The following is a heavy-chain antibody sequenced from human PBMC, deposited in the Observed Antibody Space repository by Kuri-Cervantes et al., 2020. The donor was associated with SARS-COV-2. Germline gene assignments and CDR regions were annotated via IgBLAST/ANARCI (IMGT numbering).Heavy chain of an antibody. CDR2: ISAYNGNT. J-gene: IGHJ3*02. CDR3: ARGRDYDFWSGYPPVLYAFDI. CDR1: GYTLTSYG. D-gene: IGHD3-3*01. Sequence: ASVKVSCKASGYTLTSYGISWVRQAPGQGLEWMGWISAYNGNTNYAQKLQGRVTMTTDTSTSTAYMELRSLRSDDTAVYYWARGRDYDFWSGYPPVLYAFDIWGQGTVVTVSS. V-gene: IGHV1-18*01.